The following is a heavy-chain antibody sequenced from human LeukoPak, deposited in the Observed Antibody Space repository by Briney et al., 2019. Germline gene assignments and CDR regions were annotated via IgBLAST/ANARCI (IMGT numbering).Heavy chain of an antibody. CDR2: IYYSGST. V-gene: IGHV4-59*01. CDR3: ARGDYNGGNRYFDY. Sequence: SETLSLTCAVSGGSINDYYWSWIRQPPGKGLEWIGYIYYSGSTNYNPFLKSRVTISLDTSKNQFSLTLNSVTAADTAVYYCARGDYNGGNRYFDYWGQGALVTVSP. J-gene: IGHJ4*02. CDR1: GGSINDYY. D-gene: IGHD3-10*01.